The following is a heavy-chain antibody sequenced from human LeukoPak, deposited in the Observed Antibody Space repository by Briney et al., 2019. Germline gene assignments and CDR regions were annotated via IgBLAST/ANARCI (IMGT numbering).Heavy chain of an antibody. Sequence: PGGSLRLSCAVSGFIFSSYAMSWVRQAPGKGLEWVSAISGGADTIYYADSVRGRFTISRDNSKNTLYLQMNSLRAEDTAVYYCANQLSRITMVRGVIFDYWGQGTLVTVSS. D-gene: IGHD3-10*01. V-gene: IGHV3-23*01. CDR3: ANQLSRITMVRGVIFDY. CDR1: GFIFSSYA. J-gene: IGHJ4*02. CDR2: ISGGADTI.